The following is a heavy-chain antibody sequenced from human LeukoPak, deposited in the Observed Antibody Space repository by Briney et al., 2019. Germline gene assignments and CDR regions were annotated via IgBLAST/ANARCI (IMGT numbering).Heavy chain of an antibody. D-gene: IGHD5-18*01. CDR3: ARHGAAMAALDY. CDR1: GYSFTNFW. CDR2: IYPGDSDT. J-gene: IGHJ4*02. Sequence: GESLQISCQASGYSFTNFWIGWVRQMPGEGLEWMGIIYPGDSDTRYIPSFQGQVTISADKSISTAYLQWSSLKASDTAMYYCARHGAAMAALDYWGQGTLVTVSS. V-gene: IGHV5-51*01.